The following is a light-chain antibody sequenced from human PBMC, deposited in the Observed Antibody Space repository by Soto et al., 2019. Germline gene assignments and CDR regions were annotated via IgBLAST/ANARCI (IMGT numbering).Light chain of an antibody. CDR3: QQYYSTPQT. V-gene: IGKV4-1*01. CDR1: QSVLYSSNNNNY. J-gene: IGKJ1*01. CDR2: WAS. Sequence: DIVMTQSPDSLAVSLGERATINCKSSQSVLYSSNNNNYLAWYQQKPGQPPKLLIYWASTRESGVPDRFSGSGSWTDFTLTISSLQAEDVAVYYGQQYYSTPQTFGQGTKVEIK.